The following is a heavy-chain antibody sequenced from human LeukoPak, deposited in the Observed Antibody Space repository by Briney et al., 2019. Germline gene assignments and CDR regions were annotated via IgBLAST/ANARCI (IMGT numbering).Heavy chain of an antibody. D-gene: IGHD3-3*01. V-gene: IGHV3-15*01. J-gene: IGHJ6*03. CDR2: IKSKTDGGTT. CDR3: TTDRYGDTIFGAATKPYYRDV. Sequence: PGGSLRLSCAASGFTFSNAWMSWVRQAPGKGLEWVGRIKSKTDGGTTDCAAPVKGGFTISRDDSKNTLYLQMNSLKTEDTAVYYCTTDRYGDTIFGAATKPYYRDVWGKGTTVTVSS. CDR1: GFTFSNAW.